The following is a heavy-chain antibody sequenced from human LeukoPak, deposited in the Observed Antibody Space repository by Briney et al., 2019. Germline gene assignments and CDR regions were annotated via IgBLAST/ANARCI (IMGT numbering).Heavy chain of an antibody. CDR3: AKDGARHLKIVGATHFDY. CDR1: GFTFSSYS. V-gene: IGHV3-23*01. D-gene: IGHD1-26*01. CDR2: ISGSGGST. Sequence: PGGSLRLSCAASGFTFSSYSMNWVRQAPGKGLEWVSAISGSGGSTYYADSVKGRFTISRDNSKNTLYLQMNSLRAEDTAVYYCAKDGARHLKIVGATHFDYWGQGTLVTVSS. J-gene: IGHJ4*02.